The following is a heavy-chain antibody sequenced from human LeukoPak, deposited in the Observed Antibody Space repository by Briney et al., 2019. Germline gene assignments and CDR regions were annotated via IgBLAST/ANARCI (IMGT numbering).Heavy chain of an antibody. CDR1: GGSITSGNW. CDR3: ARHDYYGSLNWFDP. V-gene: IGHV4-4*02. CDR2: IYHSGST. Sequence: SETLSLTCAVSGGSITSGNWWTWVRQPPRRGLEWIGEIYHSGSTNYNPSLKSRLTISVDTSKNQFSLKLTSVTAADTAVYYCARHDYYGSLNWFDPWGQGTLITVSS. J-gene: IGHJ5*02. D-gene: IGHD3-10*01.